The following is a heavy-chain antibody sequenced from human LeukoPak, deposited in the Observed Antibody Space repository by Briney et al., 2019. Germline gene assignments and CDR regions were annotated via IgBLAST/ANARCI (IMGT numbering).Heavy chain of an antibody. CDR2: ISGSGGST. V-gene: IGHV3-23*01. Sequence: GGSLRLSCAASGFTFSSNAMSWVRQAPGKGLEWVSAISGSGGSTYYADSVKGRFAISRDNSKNTLYLQMNSLRAEDTAVYYCAKGDLSYDILTGRIDYWGQGTLVTVSS. CDR3: AKGDLSYDILTGRIDY. CDR1: GFTFSSNA. D-gene: IGHD3-9*01. J-gene: IGHJ4*02.